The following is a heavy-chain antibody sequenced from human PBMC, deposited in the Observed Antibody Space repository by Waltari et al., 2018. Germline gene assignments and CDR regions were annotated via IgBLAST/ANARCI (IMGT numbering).Heavy chain of an antibody. V-gene: IGHV4-4*02. D-gene: IGHD2-15*01. CDR1: GGSISSSNW. CDR3: ARGGIGARATTYLY. J-gene: IGHJ4*02. CDR2: IYHSGST. Sequence: QVQLQEAGPGLVKPSGTLSLTCAVSGGSISSSNWWIWVPRPPGKGLEWIGEIYHSGSTNYNPSLKSRVTISVDKSKNQFSLKLSSVTAADTAVYYCARGGIGARATTYLYWGQGTLVTVSS.